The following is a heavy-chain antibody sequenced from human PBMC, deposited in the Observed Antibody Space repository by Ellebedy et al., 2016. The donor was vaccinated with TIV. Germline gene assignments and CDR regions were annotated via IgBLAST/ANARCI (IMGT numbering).Heavy chain of an antibody. CDR2: INHRGSA. D-gene: IGHD4-11*01. Sequence: MPSETLSLTCTVSSVSISSGAYYWSWIRQFSGKGLEWIGYINHRGSAYYNPSLRSRATISIDTSNNEFFLNLTSATAADTARYYCVREGAYSNSFASWGQGTLVAVST. V-gene: IGHV4-31*03. J-gene: IGHJ5*01. CDR3: VREGAYSNSFAS. CDR1: SVSISSGAYY.